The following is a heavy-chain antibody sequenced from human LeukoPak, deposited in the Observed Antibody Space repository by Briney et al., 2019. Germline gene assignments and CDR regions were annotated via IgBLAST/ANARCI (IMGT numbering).Heavy chain of an antibody. CDR1: GFTFSSYV. V-gene: IGHV3-23*01. CDR2: ISPNGGVT. D-gene: IGHD2-2*01. CDR3: VRGAMTSWFAP. J-gene: IGHJ5*02. Sequence: GGSLRLSCAASGFTFSSYVMSWVRQAPGKGLEWVSSISPNGGVTYYADSVTGRFAISRDNSRNTLYVQMNSLRAEDTAVYYCVRGAMTSWFAPWGQGTLVTVSS.